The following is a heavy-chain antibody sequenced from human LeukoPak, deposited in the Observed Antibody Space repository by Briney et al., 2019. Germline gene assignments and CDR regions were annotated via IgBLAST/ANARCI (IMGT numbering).Heavy chain of an antibody. D-gene: IGHD3-9*01. J-gene: IGHJ4*02. CDR1: GGTFSSYA. V-gene: IGHV1-69*01. Sequence: GSSVKVSCKASGGTFSSYAISWVRQAPGQGLEWMGGIIPIFGTANYAQKFQGRVTITADESTSTAYMELSSLRSEDTAVYYCARTLYYDILTGYGGFGYWGQGTLVTVSS. CDR2: IIPIFGTA. CDR3: ARTLYYDILTGYGGFGY.